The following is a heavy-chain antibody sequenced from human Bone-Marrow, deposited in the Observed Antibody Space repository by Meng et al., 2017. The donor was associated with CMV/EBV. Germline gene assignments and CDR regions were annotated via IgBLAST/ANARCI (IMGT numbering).Heavy chain of an antibody. CDR1: GFTFSDYY. Sequence: GESLKISCAASGFTFSDYYMSWIRQAPGKGLEWVSYIGSSGSTIYYADSVKGRFTISRDNAKNSLYLQLNSLRAEDTAVYYCARSMSTFDYWGQGTLVTVSS. V-gene: IGHV3-11*01. J-gene: IGHJ4*02. CDR3: ARSMSTFDY. CDR2: IGSSGSTI.